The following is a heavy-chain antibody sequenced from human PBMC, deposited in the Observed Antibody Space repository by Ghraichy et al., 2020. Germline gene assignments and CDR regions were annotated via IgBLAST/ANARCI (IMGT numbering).Heavy chain of an antibody. CDR1: GFTFSNYA. V-gene: IGHV3-23*01. D-gene: IGHD3-3*01. Sequence: GGSLRLSCAASGFTFSNYAMSWVLQAPGKGLEWVSSFSGNGYSTYYADSVKGRFTISRDNSKNTLYLQMNSLRAEDTAVYYCAKDFYDFLSGFHAPHVFDIWGQGTVVTVSS. J-gene: IGHJ3*02. CDR2: FSGNGYST. CDR3: AKDFYDFLSGFHAPHVFDI.